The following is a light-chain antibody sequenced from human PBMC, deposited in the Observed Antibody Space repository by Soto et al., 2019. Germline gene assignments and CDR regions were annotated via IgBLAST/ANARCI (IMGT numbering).Light chain of an antibody. CDR2: DAI. CDR1: QNVGDW. CDR3: GQRQWPWL. V-gene: IGKV3-11*01. Sequence: EVVLTQSPATVSLSPGERATLSCMASQNVGDWLAWYQQKPGQPPSLLIDDAINRDTGIPARFSGSGSGTDFNLTISSREHEDFAVYYCGQRQWPWLVGIGNNVEN. J-gene: IGKJ1*01.